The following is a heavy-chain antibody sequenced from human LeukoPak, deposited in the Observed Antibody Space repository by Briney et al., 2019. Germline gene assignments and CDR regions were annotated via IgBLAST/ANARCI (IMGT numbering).Heavy chain of an antibody. Sequence: GGSLRLSCAASGFSFSSYDIHWVRQAPGKGLEWVTFIESDGSKEYYADSVKGRFTISRDNSKNTVYVQMKDLIPEDTAVYYCAKEGSGWYYLDYWGQGTVVTVSS. D-gene: IGHD6-19*01. CDR1: GFSFSSYD. V-gene: IGHV3-30*02. CDR2: IESDGSKE. J-gene: IGHJ4*02. CDR3: AKEGSGWYYLDY.